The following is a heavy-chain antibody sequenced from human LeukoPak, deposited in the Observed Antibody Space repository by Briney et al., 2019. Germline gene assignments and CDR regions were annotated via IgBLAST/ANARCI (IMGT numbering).Heavy chain of an antibody. CDR3: ATETDYSSSSGDY. CDR2: IIPIFGTA. V-gene: IGHV1-69*13. Sequence: ASVKVSCKASGYTFTGYYIHWVRQAPGQGLEWMGGIIPIFGTANYAQKFQGRVTITADESTSTAYMELSSLRSEDTAVYYCATETDYSSSSGDYWGQGTLVTVSS. J-gene: IGHJ4*02. CDR1: GYTFTGYY. D-gene: IGHD6-6*01.